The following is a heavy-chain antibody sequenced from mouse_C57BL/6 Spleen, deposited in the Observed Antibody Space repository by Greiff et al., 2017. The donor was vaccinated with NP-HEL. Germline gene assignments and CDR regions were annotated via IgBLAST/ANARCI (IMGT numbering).Heavy chain of an antibody. CDR3: ARSSYYSNAYAMDY. J-gene: IGHJ4*01. D-gene: IGHD2-5*01. V-gene: IGHV1-64*01. CDR1: GYTFTSYW. Sequence: QVQLQQPGAELVKPGASVKLSCKASGYTFTSYWMHWVKQRPGQGLEWIGMIHPNSGSTNYNEKFKSKATLTVDKSSSTAYMQLSSLTSEDSAVYYCARSSYYSNAYAMDYWGKGATVTV. CDR2: IHPNSGST.